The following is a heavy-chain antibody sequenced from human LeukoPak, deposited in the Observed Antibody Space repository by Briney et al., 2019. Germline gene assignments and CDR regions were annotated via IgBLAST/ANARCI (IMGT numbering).Heavy chain of an antibody. CDR2: IIPILGIA. V-gene: IGHV1-69*10. CDR1: GGTFSSYA. J-gene: IGHJ5*02. D-gene: IGHD3-9*01. Sequence: ASVNVSCKASGGTFSSYAISWVRQAPGQGLEWMGRIIPILGIANYAQKFQGRVTITADKSTSTAYMELSSLRSEDTAVYYCARASNHYYDILTGYYRSCWFDPWGQGTLVTVSS. CDR3: ARASNHYYDILTGYYRSCWFDP.